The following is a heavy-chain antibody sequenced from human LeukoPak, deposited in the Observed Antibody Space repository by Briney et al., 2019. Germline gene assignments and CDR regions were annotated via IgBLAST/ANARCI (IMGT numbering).Heavy chain of an antibody. Sequence: ASVKVSCKASGYTFTGYYMHWVRQAPGQGLEWMGWINPNSGGTNYAQKFQGRVTMTRDTSISTAYMELSSLRSEDTAVYYCARDRQHYDSSGYLYYFDYWGQGTLVTVSS. CDR2: INPNSGGT. CDR3: ARDRQHYDSSGYLYYFDY. J-gene: IGHJ4*02. CDR1: GYTFTGYY. V-gene: IGHV1-2*02. D-gene: IGHD3-22*01.